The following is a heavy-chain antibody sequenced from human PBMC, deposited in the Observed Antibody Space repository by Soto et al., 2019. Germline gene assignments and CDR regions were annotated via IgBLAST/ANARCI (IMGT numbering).Heavy chain of an antibody. CDR1: GGSISSYY. D-gene: IGHD2-15*01. Sequence: SETLSLTCTVSGGSISSYYWSWIRQPPGKGLEWIGYIYYSGSTNYNPSLKSRVTISVDTSKNQFSLKLSSVTAADTAVYYCARSYWRYCSGGSCYSYYYYYMDVWGKGTTVTVSS. CDR2: IYYSGST. J-gene: IGHJ6*03. CDR3: ARSYWRYCSGGSCYSYYYYYMDV. V-gene: IGHV4-59*01.